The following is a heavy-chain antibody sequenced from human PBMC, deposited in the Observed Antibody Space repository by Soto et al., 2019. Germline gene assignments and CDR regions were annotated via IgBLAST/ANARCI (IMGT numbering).Heavy chain of an antibody. V-gene: IGHV4-34*01. Sequence: SETLSLTCAVYGGSFSGYYWSWIRQPPGKGLEWIGEINHSGSTNYNPSLKSRVTISVDTSKNQFSLKLSSATAADTAVYYCARVCTTGTTNWFDPRGQGTLVTVSS. CDR3: ARVCTTGTTNWFDP. J-gene: IGHJ5*02. D-gene: IGHD1-1*01. CDR1: GGSFSGYY. CDR2: INHSGST.